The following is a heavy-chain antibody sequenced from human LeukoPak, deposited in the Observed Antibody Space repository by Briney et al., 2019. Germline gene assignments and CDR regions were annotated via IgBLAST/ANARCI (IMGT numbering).Heavy chain of an antibody. D-gene: IGHD1-26*01. CDR1: GYTFTGYY. CDR3: ARVVGATFVSDY. CDR2: INPNSGGT. Sequence: ASVKVSCKASGYTFTGYYMHWVRQAPGQGLEWMGWINPNSGGTNYAQKFQGRVTMTRDTSISTAYMELSGLRSDDTAVYYCARVVGATFVSDYWGQGTLVTVSS. J-gene: IGHJ4*02. V-gene: IGHV1-2*02.